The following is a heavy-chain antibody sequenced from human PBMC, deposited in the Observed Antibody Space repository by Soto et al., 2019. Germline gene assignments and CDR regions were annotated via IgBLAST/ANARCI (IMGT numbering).Heavy chain of an antibody. D-gene: IGHD3-3*01. Sequence: PGGSLRLSCAASGFTFSNYGMNWVRQAPGKGLEWVAFISGDGSNKYYADSVKGRFTMSRDNSKRTLYLQMSSLRVEDTAVYYCTLRNYVLRFRAWSSGIEVWGQGTTVTVSS. CDR2: ISGDGSNK. CDR1: GFTFSNYG. CDR3: TLRNYVLRFRAWSSGIEV. J-gene: IGHJ6*02. V-gene: IGHV3-30*03.